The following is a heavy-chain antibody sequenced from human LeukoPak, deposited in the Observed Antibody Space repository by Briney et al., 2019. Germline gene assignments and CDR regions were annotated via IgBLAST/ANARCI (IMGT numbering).Heavy chain of an antibody. CDR1: GGSFSGYY. CDR3: ARGSNRNYYGSGGYSKYYYYYGMDV. J-gene: IGHJ6*02. CDR2: INHSGST. V-gene: IGHV4-34*01. Sequence: TSETLSLTCAVYGGSFSGYYWSWIRQPPGKGLEWIGEINHSGSTNYNPSLKSRVTISVDTSKNQFSLKLSSVTAADTAVYYCARGSNRNYYGSGGYSKYYYYYGMDVWGQGTTVTVSS. D-gene: IGHD3-10*01.